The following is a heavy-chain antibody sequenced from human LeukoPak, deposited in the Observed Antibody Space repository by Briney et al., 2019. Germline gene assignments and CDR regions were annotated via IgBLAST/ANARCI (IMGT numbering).Heavy chain of an antibody. Sequence: ASAKVSCKASGYTFTSYSISWVRQAPGQGLEWMGWISTYSDNTNYAQKLQGRVTMTTDTSTSTAYMELRSLRSDDTAMYYCARDEGYGDYRFDYWGQGTLVTVSS. CDR2: ISTYSDNT. CDR3: ARDEGYGDYRFDY. D-gene: IGHD4-17*01. V-gene: IGHV1-18*01. J-gene: IGHJ4*02. CDR1: GYTFTSYS.